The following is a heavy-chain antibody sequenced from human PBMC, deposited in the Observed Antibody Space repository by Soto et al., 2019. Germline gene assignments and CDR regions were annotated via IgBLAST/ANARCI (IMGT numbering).Heavy chain of an antibody. CDR3: ARLDYYGSANHSYYYGMDV. CDR1: GYSFTSYW. CDR2: IYPGDSDT. J-gene: IGHJ6*02. D-gene: IGHD3-10*01. Sequence: LGESLKISCKGSGYSFTSYWIGWVRQMPGKGLEWMGIIYPGDSDTRYSPSFQGQVTISADKSISTAYLQWSSLKASDTAMYYCARLDYYGSANHSYYYGMDVWGQGTTVTVSS. V-gene: IGHV5-51*01.